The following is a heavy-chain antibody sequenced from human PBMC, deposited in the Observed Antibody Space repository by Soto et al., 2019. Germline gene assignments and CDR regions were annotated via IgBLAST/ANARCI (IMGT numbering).Heavy chain of an antibody. CDR1: GYTFTSLD. Sequence: ASVKVSCKASGYTFTSLDINWVRQATGQGLEWMGWMNPNSGSTGSAQKFQGRVAMTRDTSINTAYMELSSLRSDDTAVYYCARGRGYSDGIDYWGQGNLVTVSS. J-gene: IGHJ4*02. CDR2: MNPNSGST. V-gene: IGHV1-8*01. D-gene: IGHD2-15*01. CDR3: ARGRGYSDGIDY.